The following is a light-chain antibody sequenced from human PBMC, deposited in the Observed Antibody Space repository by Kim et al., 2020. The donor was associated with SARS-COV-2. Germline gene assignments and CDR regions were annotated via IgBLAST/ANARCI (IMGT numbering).Light chain of an antibody. CDR1: SSNIGDNF. J-gene: IGLJ3*02. CDR3: ATWDSSLSAGV. Sequence: GQRVTISCSGSSSNIGDNFVSWYQQLPGTAPKLLIFGDDRRPSGIPDRFSGSKSGTSATLGITGLQTADEADYFCATWDSSLSAGVFGGGTQLTVL. CDR2: GDD. V-gene: IGLV1-51*01.